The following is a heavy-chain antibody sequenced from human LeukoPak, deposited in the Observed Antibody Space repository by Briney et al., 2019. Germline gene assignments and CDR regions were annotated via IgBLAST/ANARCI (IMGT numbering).Heavy chain of an antibody. CDR1: GGSLSGYY. V-gene: IGHV4-34*01. J-gene: IGHJ4*02. D-gene: IGHD3-10*01. Sequence: SETLSLTCAVYGGSLSGYYWSWIRQPPGKGLEWIGEINHSGSTNYNPSLKSRVTISIDTSKNQFSLKLSSVTAADTAVYYCASFDGSGSTWGQGTLVTVSS. CDR2: INHSGST. CDR3: ASFDGSGST.